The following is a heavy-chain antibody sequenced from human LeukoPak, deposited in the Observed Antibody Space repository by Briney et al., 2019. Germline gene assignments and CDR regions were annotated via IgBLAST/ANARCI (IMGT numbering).Heavy chain of an antibody. J-gene: IGHJ4*02. D-gene: IGHD4-11*01. V-gene: IGHV3-23*01. CDR1: GFSFSSFG. CDR2: ISGDGRDT. Sequence: GGSLRLSCAASGFSFSSFGMSWVRQAPGRGLQWVSSISGDGRDTFYADSVKGRFTVSRDNSKTMMFLQMNSLRVEDTALYYCARGARLQPMGEFWGQGTLVTVSS. CDR3: ARGARLQPMGEF.